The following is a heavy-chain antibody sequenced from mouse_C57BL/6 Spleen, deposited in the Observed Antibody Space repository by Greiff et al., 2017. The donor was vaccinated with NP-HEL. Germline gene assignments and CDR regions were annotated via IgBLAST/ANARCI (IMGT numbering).Heavy chain of an antibody. CDR1: GYAFSSYW. Sequence: VQLQQSGAELVKPGASVKISCKASGYAFSSYWMNWVKQRPGKGLEWIGQIYPGDGDTNYNGKFKGKATLTADKSSSTAYIQLSSLTSEDSAVYFCARSYYYGSSYDYFDYWGQGTTLTVSS. J-gene: IGHJ2*01. V-gene: IGHV1-80*01. D-gene: IGHD1-1*01. CDR3: ARSYYYGSSYDYFDY. CDR2: IYPGDGDT.